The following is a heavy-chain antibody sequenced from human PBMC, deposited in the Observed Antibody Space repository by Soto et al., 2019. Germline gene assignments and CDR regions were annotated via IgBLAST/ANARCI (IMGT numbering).Heavy chain of an antibody. Sequence: SVSNAWMNWVRQAPGKGLEWVGRIKSKTDGGTTDYAAPVKGRFTISRDDSKNTLYLQMNSLKTEDTAVYYCTTDTSSWYRYAFDIWGQGTMVTVSS. CDR2: IKSKTDGGTT. D-gene: IGHD6-13*01. CDR1: SVSNAW. J-gene: IGHJ3*02. CDR3: TTDTSSWYRYAFDI. V-gene: IGHV3-15*07.